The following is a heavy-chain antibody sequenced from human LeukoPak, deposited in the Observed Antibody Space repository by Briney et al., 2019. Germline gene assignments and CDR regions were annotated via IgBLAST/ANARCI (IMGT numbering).Heavy chain of an antibody. CDR3: AKDRYYGKSAIDY. D-gene: IGHD1-26*01. V-gene: IGHV3-30*18. CDR1: GFTFSSYG. Sequence: GGSLRLSCAASGFTFSSYGMHWVRQAPGKGLEWVAVISYDGSNKYYADSVKGRFTISRDNSKNTLYLQMNSLRAEDTAVYYCAKDRYYGKSAIDYWGQGTLVTASS. J-gene: IGHJ4*02. CDR2: ISYDGSNK.